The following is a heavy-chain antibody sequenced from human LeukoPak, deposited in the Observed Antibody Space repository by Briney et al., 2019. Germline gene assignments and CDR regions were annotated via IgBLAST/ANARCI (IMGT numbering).Heavy chain of an antibody. CDR2: IYYSGST. Sequence: ASETLSLTCTVSGGSISSYYWSWIRQPPGKGLEWIGYIYYSGSTNYNPSLKSRVTISVDTSKNQFSLKLSSVTAADTAVYYCARLVDIVVVAPVYGMDVWGQGTTVTVSS. CDR3: ARLVDIVVVAPVYGMDV. CDR1: GGSISSYY. D-gene: IGHD2-21*01. V-gene: IGHV4-59*08. J-gene: IGHJ6*02.